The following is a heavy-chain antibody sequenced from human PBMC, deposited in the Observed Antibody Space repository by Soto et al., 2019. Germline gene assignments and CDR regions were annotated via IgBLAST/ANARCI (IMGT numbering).Heavy chain of an antibody. D-gene: IGHD3-16*01. V-gene: IGHV3-7*04. CDR2: INKDGSDK. CDR1: EFTLSGYW. J-gene: IGHJ4*02. Sequence: EVQLVESGGGLVQPGESLRLTCVVSEFTLSGYWMTWVRQVPGKGLEWVAHINKDGSDKRYLDSVKGRFTISRDNAKNSLYLQMSSRRAEDPAVYYFVRGGGHFDQWGQGTLVTVSS. CDR3: VRGGGHFDQ.